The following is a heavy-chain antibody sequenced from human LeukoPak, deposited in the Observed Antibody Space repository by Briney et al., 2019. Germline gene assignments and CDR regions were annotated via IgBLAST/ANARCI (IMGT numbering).Heavy chain of an antibody. CDR1: GYTFTSYG. Sequence: ASVKVSCKASGYTFTSYGISWVRQAPGQGLEWMGWISAYNGNTNYAQKLQGRVTMTTDTSTSTAYMELRSLRSDDTAVYYCARALDRYYDSSGDAFDIWGQGTMVTVSS. V-gene: IGHV1-18*01. CDR2: ISAYNGNT. D-gene: IGHD3-22*01. J-gene: IGHJ3*02. CDR3: ARALDRYYDSSGDAFDI.